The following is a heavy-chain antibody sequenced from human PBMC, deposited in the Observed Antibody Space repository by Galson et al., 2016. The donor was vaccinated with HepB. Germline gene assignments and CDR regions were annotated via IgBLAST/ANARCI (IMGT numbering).Heavy chain of an antibody. J-gene: IGHJ6*02. D-gene: IGHD6-6*01. CDR1: GITLRNFI. CDR2: ISHDDISK. V-gene: IGHV3-30-3*01. Sequence: SLRLSCAASGITLRNFIIHWVRQPPGKGLEWVAAISHDDISKYYTDSVKGRFTISRDNTKNTLYLQMNSLRAEDTAVYYCAKVRQLAYSYGMDVWGQGTTVTVSS. CDR3: AKVRQLAYSYGMDV.